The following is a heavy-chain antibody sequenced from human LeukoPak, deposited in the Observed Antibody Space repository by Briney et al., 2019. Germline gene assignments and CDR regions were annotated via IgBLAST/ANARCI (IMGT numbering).Heavy chain of an antibody. J-gene: IGHJ5*02. V-gene: IGHV4-34*01. Sequence: PSETLYLTCAVYGGSFSGYYWSWIRQPPGKGLEWIGEINHSGSTNYNPSLKSRVTISVDTSKNQFSLKLSSVTAADTAVYYCAAEPGIAGYSSWGQGTLVTVSS. D-gene: IGHD6-13*01. CDR1: GGSFSGYY. CDR2: INHSGST. CDR3: AAEPGIAGYSS.